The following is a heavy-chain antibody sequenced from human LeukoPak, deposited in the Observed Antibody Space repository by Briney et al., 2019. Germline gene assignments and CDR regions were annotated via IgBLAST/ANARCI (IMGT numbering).Heavy chain of an antibody. CDR3: ARHSVGVSKYSSSWGAYNWFDP. V-gene: IGHV4-39*01. Sequence: SETLSLTCTVSGGSISSSSYYWGWIRQPPGKGLEWIGSIYYSGSTYYNPSLKSRVTISVDTSKNQFSLKLSSVTAADTAVYYCARHSVGVSKYSSSWGAYNWFDPWGQGTLVTVSS. CDR2: IYYSGST. D-gene: IGHD6-6*01. J-gene: IGHJ5*02. CDR1: GGSISSSSYY.